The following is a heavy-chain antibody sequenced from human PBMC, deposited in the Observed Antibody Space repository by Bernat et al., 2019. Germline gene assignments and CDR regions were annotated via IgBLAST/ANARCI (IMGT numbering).Heavy chain of an antibody. CDR1: GFTLRSYE. D-gene: IGHD6-19*01. CDR3: ATTHSSGWTNYYYYGMDV. CDR2: ISSSGSTI. J-gene: IGHJ6*02. V-gene: IGHV3-48*03. Sequence: EVQLVESGGGLVQPGGSLRLSCAASGFTLRSYEMNWVRQAPGKGLEWVSYISSSGSTIYYADSVKGRFTISGDNAKNSLFLQMNSLRAEDTAVYYCATTHSSGWTNYYYYGMDVWGQGTTVIVSS.